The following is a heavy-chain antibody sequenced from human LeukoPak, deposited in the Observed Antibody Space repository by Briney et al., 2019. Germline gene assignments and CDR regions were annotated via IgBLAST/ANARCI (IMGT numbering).Heavy chain of an antibody. CDR2: ISYDGSNK. Sequence: GGSLRLSCAASGFTFSSYAMHWVRQAPGKGLEWVAVISYDGSNKYYADSVKGRFTISRDNSKNTLYLQMNSLRAEDTAVYYCARGMRSRAVAGTVKLHPRGGAFDIWGQGTMVTVSS. CDR3: ARGMRSRAVAGTVKLHPRGGAFDI. V-gene: IGHV3-30*04. J-gene: IGHJ3*02. CDR1: GFTFSSYA. D-gene: IGHD6-19*01.